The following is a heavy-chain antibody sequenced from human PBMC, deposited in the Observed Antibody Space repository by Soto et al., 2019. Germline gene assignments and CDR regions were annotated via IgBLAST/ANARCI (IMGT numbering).Heavy chain of an antibody. CDR3: ASMTTVVTEPYYFDY. CDR2: IYYSGST. D-gene: IGHD4-17*01. Sequence: QVQLQESGPGLVKPSETLSLTCTVSGGSVSSGSYYWSWIRQPPGKGLEWIGYIYYSGSTNYNPSLKSRVTISVDTSKNQFSLRLSSVTAADTAVYYCASMTTVVTEPYYFDYWGQGTLVTVSS. CDR1: GGSVSSGSYY. J-gene: IGHJ4*02. V-gene: IGHV4-61*01.